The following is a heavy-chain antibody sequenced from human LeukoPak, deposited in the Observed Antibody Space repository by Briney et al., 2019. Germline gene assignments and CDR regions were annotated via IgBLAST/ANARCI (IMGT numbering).Heavy chain of an antibody. CDR2: ISGSGGST. V-gene: IGHV3-23*01. J-gene: IGHJ5*02. CDR1: GFTFSSYA. D-gene: IGHD2-2*01. CDR3: AKDVVVVPAAFPS. Sequence: PGGSLRLSCAASGFTFSSYAMSWVRQAPGKGLEWVSAISGSGGSTYYADSVKGRFTISRDNSKNTLFLQMNSLRAEDTAVYYCAKDVVVVPAAFPSWGQGTLVTVSS.